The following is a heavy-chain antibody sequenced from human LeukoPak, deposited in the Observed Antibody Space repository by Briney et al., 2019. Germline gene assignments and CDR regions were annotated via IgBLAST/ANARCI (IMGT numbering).Heavy chain of an antibody. Sequence: ASVKVSCKASGYTFTSYGISWVRQAPGQGLEWMGWISAYNGNTNYAQKLQGRVTMTTDTSTSTAYMELRSLRSDDTAVYYCARDVLLWFGELLPPWYYYGMDVWGQGTTVTVSS. CDR1: GYTFTSYG. D-gene: IGHD3-10*01. CDR2: ISAYNGNT. V-gene: IGHV1-18*01. CDR3: ARDVLLWFGELLPPWYYYGMDV. J-gene: IGHJ6*02.